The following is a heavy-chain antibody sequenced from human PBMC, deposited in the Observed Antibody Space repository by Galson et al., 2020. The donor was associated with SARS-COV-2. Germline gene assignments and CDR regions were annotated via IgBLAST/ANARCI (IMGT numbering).Heavy chain of an antibody. J-gene: IGHJ4*02. CDR2: ISGSGGTT. D-gene: IGHD3-22*01. Sequence: GGSLRLSCAASGFTFSNYAISWVRQAPGKGLEWVSTISGSGGTTFYADSVKGRFTISRDYSKNTLYLQMDSLRAEDTAVYYCAKTGGSFYDSSGFYVFDYWGQGTLVTVSS. V-gene: IGHV3-23*01. CDR1: GFTFSNYA. CDR3: AKTGGSFYDSSGFYVFDY.